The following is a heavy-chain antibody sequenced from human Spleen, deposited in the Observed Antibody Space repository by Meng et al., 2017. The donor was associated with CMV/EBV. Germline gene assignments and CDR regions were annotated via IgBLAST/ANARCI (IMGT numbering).Heavy chain of an antibody. CDR3: ARDLVDTAMVRFDY. CDR2: ISAYNGNT. CDR1: GYPFTSYG. Sequence: KAYGYPFTSYGRSWVRQAPGQGLEWMGWISAYNGNTSYAQKLQGRVTMTTDTSTSTAYMELRSLRSDDTAVYYCARDLVDTAMVRFDYWGQGTLVTVSS. J-gene: IGHJ4*02. D-gene: IGHD5-18*01. V-gene: IGHV1-18*01.